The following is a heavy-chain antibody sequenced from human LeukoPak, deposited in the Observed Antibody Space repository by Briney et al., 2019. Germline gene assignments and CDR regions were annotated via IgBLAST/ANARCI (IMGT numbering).Heavy chain of an antibody. CDR3: AKDPYYYDSSGPADY. D-gene: IGHD3-22*01. V-gene: IGHV3-23*01. CDR2: ISGSGGST. J-gene: IGHJ4*02. CDR1: GFTFSSYG. Sequence: GGSLRLSCAASGFTFSSYGMSWVRQAPGKGLEWVSAISGSGGSTYYADSVKGRFTISRDNSKNTLYLQMNSLRAEDTAVYYCAKDPYYYDSSGPADYWGQGTLVTVSS.